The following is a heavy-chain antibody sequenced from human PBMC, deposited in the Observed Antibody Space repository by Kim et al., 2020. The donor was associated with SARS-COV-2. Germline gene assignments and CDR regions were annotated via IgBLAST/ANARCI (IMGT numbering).Heavy chain of an antibody. J-gene: IGHJ3*02. CDR2: ISAYNGNT. CDR3: ARDLRVYSSGWFDDAFDI. V-gene: IGHV1-18*04. D-gene: IGHD6-19*01. Sequence: ASVKVSCKASGYTFTSYGISWVRQAPGQGLEWMGWISAYNGNTNYAQKLQGRVTMTTDTSTSTAYMELRSLRSDDTAVYYCARDLRVYSSGWFDDAFDIWGQGTMVTVSS. CDR1: GYTFTSYG.